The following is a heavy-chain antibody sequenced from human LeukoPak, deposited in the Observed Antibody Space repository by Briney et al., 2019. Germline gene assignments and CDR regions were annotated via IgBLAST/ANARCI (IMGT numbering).Heavy chain of an antibody. CDR2: IYHSGGT. D-gene: IGHD6-13*01. Sequence: SETLSLTCTVSGGSISSSSYSWGWIRQPPEKGLEWIGVIYHSGGTYYNPSLKSRLTMSVDTSKNQFSLKLSSVTATDTAVYYCASLIAAGYSDHWGQGTLVTVSS. CDR1: GGSISSSSYS. V-gene: IGHV4-39*01. CDR3: ASLIAAGYSDH. J-gene: IGHJ4*02.